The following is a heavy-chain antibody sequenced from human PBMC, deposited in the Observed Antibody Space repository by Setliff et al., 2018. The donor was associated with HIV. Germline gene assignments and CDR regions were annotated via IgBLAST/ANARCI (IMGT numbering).Heavy chain of an antibody. D-gene: IGHD2-8*02. CDR1: NGSISSGNYC. CDR2: IYTSGST. V-gene: IGHV4-61*02. CDR3: AREAAHCTGDTCQFTFDS. J-gene: IGHJ4*02. Sequence: PSETLSLTCTVSNGSISSGNYCWSWIRQPAGKGLEWIGRIYTSGSTNYNPSLKSRVTISVDTSKNQFSLKLSSVTAADTAVYYCAREAAHCTGDTCQFTFDSWGQGTLVTVSS.